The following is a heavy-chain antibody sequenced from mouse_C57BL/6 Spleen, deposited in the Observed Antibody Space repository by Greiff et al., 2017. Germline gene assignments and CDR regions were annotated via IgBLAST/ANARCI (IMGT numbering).Heavy chain of an antibody. J-gene: IGHJ4*01. CDR1: GFSLTSSG. V-gene: IGHV2-6-1*01. Sequence: VKLMESGPGLVAPSQSLSITCTVSGFSLTSSGVHWVRKPPGKGLEWLGVIWSDGSTTYNSALKSRLSISKDNSKSQVFLKMNRLQTDDTAMYDWARQGGYAMDYWGQGTSVTVSS. CDR2: IWSDGST. CDR3: ARQGGYAMDY.